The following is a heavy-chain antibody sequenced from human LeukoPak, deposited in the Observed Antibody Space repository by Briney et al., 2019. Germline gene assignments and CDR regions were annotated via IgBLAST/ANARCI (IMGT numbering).Heavy chain of an antibody. Sequence: PGGSLRLSCEASGFRFYDHGMSWVRQAPGKGLEWVSGINWNGASTGYGDSVKGRFNISRDNAKNSLYLQMNSLRAEDTALYSCAGGDRNGWYFDYWGQGVLVTVSS. CDR3: AGGDRNGWYFDY. CDR2: INWNGAST. J-gene: IGHJ4*02. V-gene: IGHV3-20*04. D-gene: IGHD6-19*01. CDR1: GFRFYDHG.